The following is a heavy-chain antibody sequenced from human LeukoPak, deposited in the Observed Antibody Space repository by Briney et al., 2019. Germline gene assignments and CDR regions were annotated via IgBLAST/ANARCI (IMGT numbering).Heavy chain of an antibody. D-gene: IGHD2-15*01. Sequence: AGGSLRLSCAASGFTFSDYFMSWIRQAPGKGLEWVSYISSSSGSTINYADSVKGRFTISRDNAKNSLYLQMSSLSAEDTAVYYCTTGSQMREVAYWGQGTLVTVSS. J-gene: IGHJ4*02. CDR3: TTGSQMREVAY. V-gene: IGHV3-11*01. CDR2: ISSSSGSTI. CDR1: GFTFSDYF.